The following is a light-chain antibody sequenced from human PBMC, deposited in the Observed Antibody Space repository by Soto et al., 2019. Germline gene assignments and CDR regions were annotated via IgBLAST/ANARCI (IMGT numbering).Light chain of an antibody. V-gene: IGLV2-14*01. CDR1: SSDVGGYNY. CDR2: DVS. CDR3: SSYTSSSTWV. Sequence: QSALTQPASVSGSPGQSITISCTGTSSDVGGYNYVSWYQQHPGKAPKLMIYDVSNRPSGVSNRFSGSKSGNTASLTISGLQAEDEAEDYCSSYTSSSTWVFGGGTKLTVL. J-gene: IGLJ2*01.